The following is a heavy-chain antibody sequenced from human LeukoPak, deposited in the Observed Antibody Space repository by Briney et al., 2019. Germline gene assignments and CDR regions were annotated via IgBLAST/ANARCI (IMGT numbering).Heavy chain of an antibody. Sequence: GGSLRLSCAASGFTFSSYSMNWVRQAPGKGLEWVSYISSSSSTIYYADSVKGRFTISRDNAKDSLYLQMNSLRAEDTAVYYCASSSRTTVTDYWGQGTLVTVSS. CDR3: ASSSRTTVTDY. CDR2: ISSSSSTI. D-gene: IGHD4-11*01. J-gene: IGHJ4*02. CDR1: GFTFSSYS. V-gene: IGHV3-48*01.